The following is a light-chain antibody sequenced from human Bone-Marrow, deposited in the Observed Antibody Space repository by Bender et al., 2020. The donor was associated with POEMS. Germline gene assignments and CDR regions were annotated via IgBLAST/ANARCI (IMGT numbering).Light chain of an antibody. CDR2: EVN. Sequence: QSALTQPPSASGSPGQSVTIPCTGTSRDVGGYNYVSWYQKNPGKAPKLMIYEVNKRPSGVPDRFSGSNSGNTATLTISRVEAGDEADYYCQVADSSSDRVVFGGGTKLTVL. V-gene: IGLV2-8*01. CDR3: QVADSSSDRVV. CDR1: SRDVGGYNY. J-gene: IGLJ2*01.